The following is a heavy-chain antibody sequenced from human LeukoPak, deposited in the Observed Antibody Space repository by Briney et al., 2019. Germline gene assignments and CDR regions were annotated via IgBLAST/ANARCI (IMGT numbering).Heavy chain of an antibody. CDR2: ISSSGSYI. Sequence: GGSLSLSCAASGFTFSSYSVMWVRQAPGRGLEWVSSISSSGSYIFYADSVKGRFTISRDNAKHLLYLHMNSPRTAHTAVYYCARDLTNDSSGYSSTIDASDIWGQGTMVTVSS. CDR3: ARDLTNDSSGYSSTIDASDI. J-gene: IGHJ3*02. D-gene: IGHD3-22*01. V-gene: IGHV3-21*01. CDR1: GFTFSSYS.